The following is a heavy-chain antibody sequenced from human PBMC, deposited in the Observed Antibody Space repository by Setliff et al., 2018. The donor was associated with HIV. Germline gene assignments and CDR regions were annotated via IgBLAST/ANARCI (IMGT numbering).Heavy chain of an antibody. CDR3: ARGWVRGPIISPGTYFSYGLDV. CDR2: IYYSGST. J-gene: IGHJ6*02. V-gene: IGHV4-61*03. CDR1: GYSINTAYY. D-gene: IGHD3-10*01. Sequence: SETLSLTCSVSGYSINTAYYWTWIRQTPGKGLEWIGYIYYSGSTKNNPSLTSQVTISVDTSKNHFSLKLTSMTAADTAVYYCARGWVRGPIISPGTYFSYGLDVWGQGTPVTVSS.